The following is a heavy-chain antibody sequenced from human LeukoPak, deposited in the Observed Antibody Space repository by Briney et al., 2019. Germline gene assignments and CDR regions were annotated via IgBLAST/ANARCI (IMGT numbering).Heavy chain of an antibody. V-gene: IGHV3-30*01. CDR3: ARRYNWNYRYFDY. Sequence: GGSLRLSCAASGFTFSSYAMHWVRQAPGKGLEWVAVISYDGSNKYYADSVKGRFTISGDNSKNTLYLQMNSLRAEDTAVFYCARRYNWNYRYFDYWGQGTLVTVSS. J-gene: IGHJ4*02. CDR2: ISYDGSNK. CDR1: GFTFSSYA. D-gene: IGHD1-7*01.